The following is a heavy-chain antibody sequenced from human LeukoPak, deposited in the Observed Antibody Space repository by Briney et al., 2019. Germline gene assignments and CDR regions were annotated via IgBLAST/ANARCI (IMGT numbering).Heavy chain of an antibody. V-gene: IGHV3-66*01. CDR3: AKFGLSSWYIWRSQDGMDV. CDR2: IYSGGST. J-gene: IGHJ6*02. CDR1: GFTISSNY. D-gene: IGHD6-13*01. Sequence: GGSLRLSCAASGFTISSNYMSWVRQAPGKGLEWVSVIYSGGSTYYADSVKGRFTISRDNSKNTLYLQMNSLRAEDTAVYYCAKFGLSSWYIWRSQDGMDVWGQGTTVTVSS.